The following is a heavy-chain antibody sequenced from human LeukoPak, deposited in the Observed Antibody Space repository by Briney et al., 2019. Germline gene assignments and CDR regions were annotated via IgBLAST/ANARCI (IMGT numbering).Heavy chain of an antibody. CDR1: GFTFSSYG. Sequence: GSLRLSCAASGFTFSSYGMNWVRQPPGKGLEWIGEINHSGSTNYNPSLKSRVTTSVDTSKNQFSLKLSPVTAADTAVYYCTRHQTNNYGPGTPFDYWGQGTLVSVSS. J-gene: IGHJ4*02. CDR3: TRHQTNNYGPGTPFDY. D-gene: IGHD3-10*01. CDR2: INHSGST. V-gene: IGHV4-34*01.